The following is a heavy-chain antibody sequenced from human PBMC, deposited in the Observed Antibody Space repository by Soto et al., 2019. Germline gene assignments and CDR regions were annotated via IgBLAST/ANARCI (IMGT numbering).Heavy chain of an antibody. J-gene: IGHJ4*02. Sequence: SETLSLTCTVSGGSISSGNYYWSWVRQHPGKGLEGIGYIYSTGGTYYNPSLKSRRTVSVDTSKNQFSLKLSSVTAADTAVYYCARDYDSSYYFSFGYWGQGTLVTVSS. V-gene: IGHV4-31*03. D-gene: IGHD3-22*01. CDR2: IYSTGGT. CDR3: ARDYDSSYYFSFGY. CDR1: GGSISSGNYY.